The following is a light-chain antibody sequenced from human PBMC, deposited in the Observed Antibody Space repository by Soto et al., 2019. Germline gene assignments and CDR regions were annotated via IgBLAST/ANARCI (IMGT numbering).Light chain of an antibody. CDR2: GDN. V-gene: IGLV6-57*02. J-gene: IGLJ1*01. CDR1: SGSVASNF. Sequence: NFMLTQPHSVSECPGKTVTISCTGSSGSVASNFVHWYQRRPGSAPTIVIYGDNQRPSGVPDRFSGSIDSSSNSASLTISGLKTEDEADYFCQSYDRSSLYVFGTGTKVTVL. CDR3: QSYDRSSLYV.